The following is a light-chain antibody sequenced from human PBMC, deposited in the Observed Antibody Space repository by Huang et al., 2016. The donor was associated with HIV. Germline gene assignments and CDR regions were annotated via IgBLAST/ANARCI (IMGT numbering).Light chain of an antibody. CDR1: QNVNTD. CDR3: QQYNNWPPLT. V-gene: IGKV3-15*01. CDR2: GAS. Sequence: EVVITKSPATLSVSPGARATPTCRASQNVNTDVAGYKHNPGQAPRLLIYGASTRATGSPASFSCDGSETEFTLTISSLQSEDFAIYYCQQYNNWPPLTFGGGTKVEIK. J-gene: IGKJ4*01.